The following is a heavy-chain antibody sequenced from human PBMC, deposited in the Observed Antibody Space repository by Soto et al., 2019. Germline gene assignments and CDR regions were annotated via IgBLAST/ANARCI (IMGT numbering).Heavy chain of an antibody. CDR3: ARHGATNWGGFFVS. CDR1: GASITTYY. CDR2: IYYSGHI. D-gene: IGHD7-27*01. Sequence: QVQLQESGPGLVKPSETLSLTCNVSGASITTYYWSWIRQPPGKGLEWIGYIYYSGHINYNPSLMSRVTISVDTSKNQFSLKLSSVTAADTAVYYCARHGATNWGGFFVSWGLGTLVSVSS. V-gene: IGHV4-59*08. J-gene: IGHJ4*02.